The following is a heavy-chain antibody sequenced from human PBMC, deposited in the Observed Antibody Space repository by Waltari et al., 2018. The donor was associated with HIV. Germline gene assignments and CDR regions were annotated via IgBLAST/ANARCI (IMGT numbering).Heavy chain of an antibody. V-gene: IGHV3-33*01. CDR2: IWHDGINK. D-gene: IGHD2-15*01. CDR1: GFIFSNYA. CDR3: ARQTFSGHDTRWTGY. Sequence: QVQLVESGGGVVQPGRSLRLSCAASGFIFSNYAIHWVRQSPGKGLEWVAVIWHDGINKYYADSLKGRFTISRDNSKNTVYLQMSSLRVEDTAVYYCARQTFSGHDTRWTGYWGRGTLVSVSS. J-gene: IGHJ4*02.